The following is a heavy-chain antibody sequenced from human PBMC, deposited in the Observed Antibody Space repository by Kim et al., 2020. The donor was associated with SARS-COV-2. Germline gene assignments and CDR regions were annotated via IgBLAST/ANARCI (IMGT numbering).Heavy chain of an antibody. D-gene: IGHD5-18*01. J-gene: IGHJ1*01. Sequence: NPSLKSRVTISVDTSKNQFSLKLSSVTAADTAVYYCARGRTAMVKYFQHWGQGTLVTVSS. CDR3: ARGRTAMVKYFQH. V-gene: IGHV4-34*01.